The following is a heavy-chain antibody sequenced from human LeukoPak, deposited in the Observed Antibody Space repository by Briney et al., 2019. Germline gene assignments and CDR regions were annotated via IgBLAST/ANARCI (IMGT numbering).Heavy chain of an antibody. CDR3: ARGPYDYVWGSYRRTRVGFDY. D-gene: IGHD3-16*02. Sequence: ASVKVSCKVSGYTLTELSMHWVRQAPGKGLEWMGHFDPEDGETIYAQKFQGRVTMTEDTSTDTAYMELSSLRSEDTAVYYCARGPYDYVWGSYRRTRVGFDYWGQGTLVTVSS. V-gene: IGHV1-24*01. CDR1: GYTLTELS. J-gene: IGHJ4*02. CDR2: FDPEDGET.